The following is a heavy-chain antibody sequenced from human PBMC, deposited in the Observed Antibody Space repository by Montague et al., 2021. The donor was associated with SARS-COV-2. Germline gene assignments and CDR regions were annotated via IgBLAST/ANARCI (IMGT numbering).Heavy chain of an antibody. CDR2: IYHSGST. D-gene: IGHD6-19*01. Sequence: SETLSLTCSVSGDSISNHYWSRIRQPPGKELEWIGTIYHSGSTYFNPSLKSRVTISVDTSKNQFSLNLSSVTAADTAVYYCAKVAGSHDTFDIWGRGTMVTVSS. V-gene: IGHV4-59*04. J-gene: IGHJ3*02. CDR3: AKVAGSHDTFDI. CDR1: GDSISNHY.